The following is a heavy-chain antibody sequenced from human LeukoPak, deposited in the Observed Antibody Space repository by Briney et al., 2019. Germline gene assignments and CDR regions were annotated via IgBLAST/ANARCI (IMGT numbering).Heavy chain of an antibody. D-gene: IGHD1-14*01. CDR2: VHPNSGNT. CDR1: GYPFTTYE. Sequence: ASVKVSCKTSGYPFTTYEINWVRHAAGQGLEWMGWVHPNSGNTAYAQKFQGRVTMTRDTSITTAYMELSGVRSDDTAVYFCARGPRNDPWGQGTLVTVSS. CDR3: ARGPRNDP. V-gene: IGHV1-8*01. J-gene: IGHJ5*02.